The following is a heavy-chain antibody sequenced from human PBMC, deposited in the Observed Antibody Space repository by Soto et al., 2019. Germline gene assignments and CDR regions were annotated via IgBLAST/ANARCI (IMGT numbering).Heavy chain of an antibody. CDR3: AKDHVTGRLYGSGSFCLNY. J-gene: IGHJ4*02. D-gene: IGHD3-10*01. V-gene: IGHV3-30*18. CDR2: ISYDGSNK. CDR1: GFTFSSYG. Sequence: PGESLKISCAASGFTFSSYGMHWVRQAPGKGLEWVAVISYDGSNKYYADSVKGRFTISRDNSKNTLYLQMNSLRAEDTAVYYCAKDHVTGRLYGSGSFCLNYWGQGTLVTVSS.